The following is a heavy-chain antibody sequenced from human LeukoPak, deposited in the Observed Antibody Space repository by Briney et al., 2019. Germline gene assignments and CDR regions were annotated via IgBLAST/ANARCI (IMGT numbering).Heavy chain of an antibody. CDR3: ASRKGGWNWFDP. D-gene: IGHD2-15*01. CDR2: ISAYNGNT. V-gene: IGHV1-18*01. Sequence: ASVKVSCKASGYTFTSYGISWVRQAPGQGLEWMGWISAYNGNTNYAQKLQGRVTITTDTSTSTAYMELRSLRSDDTAVYYCASRKGGWNWFDPWGQGTLVTVSS. CDR1: GYTFTSYG. J-gene: IGHJ5*02.